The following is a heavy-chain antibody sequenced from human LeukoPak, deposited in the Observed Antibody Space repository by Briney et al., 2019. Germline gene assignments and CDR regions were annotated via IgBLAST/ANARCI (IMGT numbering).Heavy chain of an antibody. CDR2: VDSDGSGA. CDR3: AKDLGSGAAAGTTTYYYYYGMDV. J-gene: IGHJ6*02. Sequence: GGSLRLSCAASGFTFRNHWMHWFRQAPGKGLVWVARVDSDGSGANFVDSVKGRFTISRDNAKNSLYLQMNSLRAEDTALYYCAKDLGSGAAAGTTTYYYYYGMDVWGQGTTVTVSS. D-gene: IGHD6-13*01. CDR1: GFTFRNHW. V-gene: IGHV3-74*01.